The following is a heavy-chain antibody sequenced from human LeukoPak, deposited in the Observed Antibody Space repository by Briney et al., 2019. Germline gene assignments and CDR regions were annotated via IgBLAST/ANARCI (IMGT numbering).Heavy chain of an antibody. CDR3: ARDVASSGYYWD. Sequence: ASVKVSCKASGYTFTSYYMHWVRQAPRQGLEWMGIINPSGGSASYAQKFQGRVTMTRDTSTSTVYMEVSSLRSEDTAVYYCARDVASSGYYWDWGQGTLVTVSS. J-gene: IGHJ4*02. CDR1: GYTFTSYY. D-gene: IGHD3-22*01. CDR2: INPSGGSA. V-gene: IGHV1-46*01.